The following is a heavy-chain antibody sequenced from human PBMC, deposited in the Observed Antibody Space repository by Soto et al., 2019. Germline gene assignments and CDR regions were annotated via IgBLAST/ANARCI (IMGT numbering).Heavy chain of an antibody. J-gene: IGHJ4*02. V-gene: IGHV3-11*06. D-gene: IGHD3-10*01. CDR2: INSSSSYT. CDR1: GFTFSDYY. Sequence: QVQLVESGGGLVQPGGSLRLSCAVSGFTFSDYYMSWIRQAPGKGLEWVSYINSSSSYTNYADSAKGRFTISTDTAKNSLYLQWNSLRGKDAAVSFLERDQVPGSSVSNRCFDYWGQGTLVTVSS. CDR3: ERDQVPGSSVSNRCFDY.